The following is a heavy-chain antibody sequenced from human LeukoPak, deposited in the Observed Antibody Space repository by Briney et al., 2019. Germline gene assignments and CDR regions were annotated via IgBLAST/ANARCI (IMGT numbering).Heavy chain of an antibody. J-gene: IGHJ6*02. Sequence: GGSLRLSCAASGFIFPIYAMTWVRQPPGRGREGVTGISNSGSSTYNADSVKGRFTISRDNSRNTLYLQLSSLRAEDTAVYYCANTMVRGSYNMDVWGQGTTVTVSS. CDR1: GFIFPIYA. V-gene: IGHV3-23*01. CDR3: ANTMVRGSYNMDV. D-gene: IGHD3-10*01. CDR2: ISNSGSST.